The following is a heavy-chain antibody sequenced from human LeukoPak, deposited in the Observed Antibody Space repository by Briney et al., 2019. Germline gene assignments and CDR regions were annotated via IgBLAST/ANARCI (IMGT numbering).Heavy chain of an antibody. CDR2: ITSSSSYI. J-gene: IGHJ6*02. CDR3: ARRYCSSTSCGDYYYYGMDV. D-gene: IGHD2-2*01. Sequence: GGSLRLSCAASGFTFSSYSMNWVRQAPGKGLEWVSSITSSSSYIYYADSVKGRFTISRDNAKNSLYLQMTTLRAEDTAVYYCARRYCSSTSCGDYYYYGMDVWGQGTTVTVSS. CDR1: GFTFSSYS. V-gene: IGHV3-21*01.